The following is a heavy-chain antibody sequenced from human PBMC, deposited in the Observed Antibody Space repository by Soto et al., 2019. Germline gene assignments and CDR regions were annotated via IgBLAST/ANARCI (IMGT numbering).Heavy chain of an antibody. V-gene: IGHV4-39*01. Sequence: QLQLQESGPGLVKPSETLSLTCTVSGGSISSSSYYWGWIRQPPGQGLEWIGSIYYSGSTYYNPFLKRRFTISVDTSKNQFSLKLSSVTAADTAVYYCARQVGSGWYTKYYFDYWGQGTLVTVSS. J-gene: IGHJ4*02. D-gene: IGHD6-19*01. CDR3: ARQVGSGWYTKYYFDY. CDR1: GGSISSSSYY. CDR2: IYYSGST.